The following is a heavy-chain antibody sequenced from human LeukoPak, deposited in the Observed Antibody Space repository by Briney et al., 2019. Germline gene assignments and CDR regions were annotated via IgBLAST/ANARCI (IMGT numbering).Heavy chain of an antibody. D-gene: IGHD3-16*01. CDR3: ARDYGGD. CDR1: GFTFSSYS. J-gene: IGHJ4*02. Sequence: GGSLRLSCEASGFTFSSYSMHWVRQVPGKGLVWVSNINRDGSATNYADSVKGRFTISRDNAKNTVSLLMNSLRVEDTAVYYCARDYGGDWGQGTLVTVSS. V-gene: IGHV3-74*01. CDR2: INRDGSAT.